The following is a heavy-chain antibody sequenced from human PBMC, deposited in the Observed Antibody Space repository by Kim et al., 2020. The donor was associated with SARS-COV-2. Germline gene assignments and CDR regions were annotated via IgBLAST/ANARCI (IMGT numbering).Heavy chain of an antibody. V-gene: IGHV5-10-1*01. CDR1: GYSFTSYW. D-gene: IGHD6-19*01. CDR2: IDPSDSYT. Sequence: GESLKISCKGSGYSFTSYWISWVRQMPGKGLEWMGRIDPSDSYTNYSPSFQGHVTISADKSISTAYLQWSSLKASDTAMYYCVYSLGAYSSGWYRWNAFDIWGQGTMVTVSS. J-gene: IGHJ3*02. CDR3: VYSLGAYSSGWYRWNAFDI.